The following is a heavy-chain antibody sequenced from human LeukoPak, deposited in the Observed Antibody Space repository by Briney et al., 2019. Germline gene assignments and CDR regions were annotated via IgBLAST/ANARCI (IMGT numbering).Heavy chain of an antibody. CDR2: ISGGST. CDR3: AKDLFLWYFDL. V-gene: IGHV3-38-3*01. D-gene: IGHD2-21*01. CDR1: GFTVSSNE. Sequence: GGSLRLSCAASGFTVSSNEVSWVRQAPGKGLEWVSSISGGSTYYADSRKGRFTISRDNSKNTLYLQMNSLRAEDTAVYYCAKDLFLWYFDLWGRGTLVTVSS. J-gene: IGHJ2*01.